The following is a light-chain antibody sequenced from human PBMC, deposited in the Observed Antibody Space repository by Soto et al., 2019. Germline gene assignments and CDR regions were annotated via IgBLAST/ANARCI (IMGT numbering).Light chain of an antibody. CDR3: QKYDSAPKT. V-gene: IGKV1-5*01. CDR2: EAS. J-gene: IGKJ1*01. CDR1: QSISSW. Sequence: DIQMTQSPSTLSASVGDRVTITCRASQSISSWLAWYQQKPGKAPQLLIYEASSLESGVPSRFSGSGSGTEFTLTIGGLQPEDVATYYCQKYDSAPKTFGQGTKVDIK.